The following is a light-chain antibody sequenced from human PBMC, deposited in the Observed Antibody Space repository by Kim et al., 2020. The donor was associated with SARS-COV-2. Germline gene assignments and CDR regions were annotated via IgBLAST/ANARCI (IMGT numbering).Light chain of an antibody. V-gene: IGLV3-19*01. J-gene: IGLJ3*02. CDR3: NSRDSSGNHLV. Sequence: SSELTQVPAVSVALGQTVRITCQGDSLRSYYASWYQQKPGQAPVLVIYGKNYRPSGIPDRFSGSSSGNTASLTITGAQAEDEADYYCNSRDSSGNHLVFGGGTQLTVL. CDR2: GKN. CDR1: SLRSYY.